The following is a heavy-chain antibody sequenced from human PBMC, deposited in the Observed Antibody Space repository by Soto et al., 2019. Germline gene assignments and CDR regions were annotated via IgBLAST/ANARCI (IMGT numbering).Heavy chain of an antibody. D-gene: IGHD3-3*01. V-gene: IGHV5-51*01. CDR3: ARQTPYYDFWSGYYTGGGWFDP. CDR2: IYPGDSDT. J-gene: IGHJ5*02. Sequence: GETLKISCKGSGYSFTSYWIGWVRQMPGKGLEWIGIIYPGDSDTRYSPSFQGQVTISADKSISTAYLQWSSLKASDTAMYYCARQTPYYDFWSGYYTGGGWFDPWGQVPLVTFSS. CDR1: GYSFTSYW.